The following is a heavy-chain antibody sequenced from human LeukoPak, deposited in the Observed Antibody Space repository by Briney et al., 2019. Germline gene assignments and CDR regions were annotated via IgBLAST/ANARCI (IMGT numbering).Heavy chain of an antibody. V-gene: IGHV1-69*05. D-gene: IGHD6-19*01. CDR1: GGTFSSYA. CDR2: IIPIFGTA. Sequence: SVKVSCKASGGTFSSYAISWVRQAPGQGLEWMGGIIPIFGTANYAQKFQGRVTITTDESTSTAYMELSILRSEDTAVYYCARSSGDSSGWYENFDYWGQGTLVTVSS. CDR3: ARSSGDSSGWYENFDY. J-gene: IGHJ4*02.